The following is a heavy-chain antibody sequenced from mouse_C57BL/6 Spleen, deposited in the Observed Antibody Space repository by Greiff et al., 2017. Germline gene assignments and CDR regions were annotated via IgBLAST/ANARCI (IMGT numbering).Heavy chain of an antibody. J-gene: IGHJ4*01. V-gene: IGHV1-15*01. CDR1: GYTFTDYE. D-gene: IGHD4-1*01. Sequence: LVESGAELVRPGASVTLSCKASGYTFTDYEMHWVKQTPVHGLEWIGAIDPETGGTAYNQKFKGKAILTADKSSSTAYMELRSLTSEDSAVYYCTKNWGRYAMDYWGQGTSVTVSS. CDR3: TKNWGRYAMDY. CDR2: IDPETGGT.